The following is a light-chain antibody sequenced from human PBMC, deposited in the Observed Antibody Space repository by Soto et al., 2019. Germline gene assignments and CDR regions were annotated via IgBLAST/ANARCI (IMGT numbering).Light chain of an antibody. CDR1: SSKIGSHT. Sequence: QSVLTQPPSASGTPGQRVTISCSGSSSKIGSHTQNWYQQIPGTAPKLLMYSNNQRPSAVPARVYVSRSGTSASLAISGLRLEDEADYYCAGWVDSGSGVVFGGGTQLTVL. CDR3: AGWVDSGSGVV. CDR2: SNN. J-gene: IGLJ2*01. V-gene: IGLV1-44*01.